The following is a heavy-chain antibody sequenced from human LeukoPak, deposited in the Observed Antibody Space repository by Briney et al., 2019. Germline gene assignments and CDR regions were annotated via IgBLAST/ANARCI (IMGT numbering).Heavy chain of an antibody. Sequence: PGGSLRLSCAASGFTFSSYAMSWVRQAPGKGLEWVSAISGSGGSTYYADSVKGRFTISRDNSKNTLYLQMNSLRAEDTAVYYCAKLVRGWYRPFEEVFDYWGQGTLVTVSS. CDR1: GFTFSSYA. CDR2: ISGSGGST. V-gene: IGHV3-23*01. D-gene: IGHD6-19*01. CDR3: AKLVRGWYRPFEEVFDY. J-gene: IGHJ4*02.